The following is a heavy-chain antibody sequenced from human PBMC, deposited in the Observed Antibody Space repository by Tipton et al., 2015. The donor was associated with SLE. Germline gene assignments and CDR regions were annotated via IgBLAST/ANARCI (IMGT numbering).Heavy chain of an antibody. CDR1: DDSISGYY. J-gene: IGHJ4*02. CDR2: IHHSGKT. D-gene: IGHD4-17*01. CDR3: ARPSRGHGDYDN. Sequence: TLSLTCTVSDDSISGYYWGWIRQPPGKGLEWVGSIHHSGKTYYNPSLKSRVTMSVDTSKNHLSLNLSSVTAADTAVYYCARPSRGHGDYDNWGQGTQVTVSS. V-gene: IGHV4-38-2*02.